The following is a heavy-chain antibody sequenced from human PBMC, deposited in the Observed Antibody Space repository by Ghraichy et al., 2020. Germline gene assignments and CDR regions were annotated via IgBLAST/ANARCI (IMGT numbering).Heavy chain of an antibody. Sequence: SQTLSLTCAVYGGSFSGYYWSWIRQPPGKGLEWIGEINHSGSTNYNPSLKSRVTISVDTSKNQFSLKLSSVTAADTAVYYCARRGLQWLGHQYFQHWGQGTLVTVSS. V-gene: IGHV4-34*01. J-gene: IGHJ1*01. CDR1: GGSFSGYY. CDR2: INHSGST. D-gene: IGHD6-19*01. CDR3: ARRGLQWLGHQYFQH.